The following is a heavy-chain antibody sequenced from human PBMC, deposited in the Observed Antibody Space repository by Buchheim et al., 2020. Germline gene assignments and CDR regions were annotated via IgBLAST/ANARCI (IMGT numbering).Heavy chain of an antibody. CDR3: AKAVWSGYSNTFFFFGMDV. D-gene: IGHD3-3*01. CDR1: GGSINSGDYY. CDR2: IYFSGDT. J-gene: IGHJ6*01. Sequence: QVQLQESGPGLVRPSQTLSLTCTVSGGSINSGDYYWSWVRQPPGKGLEWMGYIYFSGDTYYNPSLKRRITMSLDTSKNQFSLRLTSVTAADTAVYYCAKAVWSGYSNTFFFFGMDVWGQGTT. V-gene: IGHV4-30-4*01.